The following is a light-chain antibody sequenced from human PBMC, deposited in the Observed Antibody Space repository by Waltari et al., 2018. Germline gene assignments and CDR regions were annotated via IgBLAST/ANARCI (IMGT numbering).Light chain of an antibody. CDR1: QNVSDN. V-gene: IGKV3-15*01. J-gene: IGKJ2*01. CDR3: QQYMNWPPGYT. Sequence: EILMTQSPVALSVSAGERASLSCRASQNVSDNLAWYQQRPGQAPALLIYGVSIRAPGVPDRFSGGGSATQFTLTINNLQSSDSAVYYCQQYMNWPPGYTFSQGTKVEIK. CDR2: GVS.